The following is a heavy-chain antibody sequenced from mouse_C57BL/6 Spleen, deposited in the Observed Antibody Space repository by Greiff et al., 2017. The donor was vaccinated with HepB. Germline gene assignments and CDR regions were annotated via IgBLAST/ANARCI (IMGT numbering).Heavy chain of an antibody. Sequence: LVESGAELARPGASVKLSCKASGYTFTSYGISWVKQRTGQGLEWIGEIYPRSGNTYYNEKFKGKATLTADKSSSTAYMELRSLTSEDSAVYFCARSETLRGNYYWGQGTTLTVSS. J-gene: IGHJ2*01. D-gene: IGHD2-1*01. CDR3: ARSETLRGNYY. CDR1: GYTFTSYG. V-gene: IGHV1-81*01. CDR2: IYPRSGNT.